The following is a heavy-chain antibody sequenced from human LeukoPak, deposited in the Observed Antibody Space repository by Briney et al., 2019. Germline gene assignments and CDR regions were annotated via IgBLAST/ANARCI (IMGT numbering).Heavy chain of an antibody. Sequence: GGSLRLSCAASGFTFSSYWMSWVRQAPGKGLEWVGRIKSKADGGTTDYAAPVKDRFTISRDDSKNTLYLQMNSLKAEDTAVYYCTTEHTLGKVGAIDYWGQGTLVTVSS. V-gene: IGHV3-15*01. CDR1: GFTFSSYW. CDR3: TTEHTLGKVGAIDY. CDR2: IKSKADGGTT. J-gene: IGHJ4*02. D-gene: IGHD1-26*01.